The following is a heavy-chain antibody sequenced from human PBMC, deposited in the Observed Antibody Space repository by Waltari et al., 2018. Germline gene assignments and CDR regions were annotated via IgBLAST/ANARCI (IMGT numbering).Heavy chain of an antibody. J-gene: IGHJ5*02. Sequence: QVQLQASGPGLVKPSETLSLTCTVSGGSIRSYVWSWIRQPPGKGREWIGCLDASGGTTYDPALNSRVSMSLDTYENQFSPKLNSVTAADTAVYYCARDQTFRGTQRRDPWGQGTLVTVAS. CDR2: LDASGGT. CDR1: GGSIRSYV. CDR3: ARDQTFRGTQRRDP. V-gene: IGHV4-4*07.